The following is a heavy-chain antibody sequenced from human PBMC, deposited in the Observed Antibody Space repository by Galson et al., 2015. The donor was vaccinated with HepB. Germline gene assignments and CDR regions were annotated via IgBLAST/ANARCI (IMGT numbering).Heavy chain of an antibody. CDR2: ISSSSSGI. V-gene: IGHV3-48*01. J-gene: IGHJ6*03. CDR1: GFSLSVYS. CDR3: AREREFYIDV. Sequence: SLRLSCAASGFSLSVYSMNWVRQAPGKGLEWISYISSSSSGIYYADSVKGRLTISRDNAKNLLYLQMNSLRAEDMAVYYYAREREFYIDVWGKGTTVTVSS.